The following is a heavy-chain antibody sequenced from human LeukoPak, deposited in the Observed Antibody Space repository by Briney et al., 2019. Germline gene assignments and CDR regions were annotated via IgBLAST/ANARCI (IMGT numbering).Heavy chain of an antibody. V-gene: IGHV4-34*01. J-gene: IGHJ3*02. Sequence: PSETLSLTCAVYGGSFSGYYWSWIRQPPGKGLEWIGEINHSGSTNYNPSLKSRVTISVDTSKNQFSLKLSSVTAADTAVYYCARDRKYYYDAKDAFDIWGQGTMVTVSS. CDR1: GGSFSGYY. CDR3: ARDRKYYYDAKDAFDI. CDR2: INHSGST. D-gene: IGHD3-22*01.